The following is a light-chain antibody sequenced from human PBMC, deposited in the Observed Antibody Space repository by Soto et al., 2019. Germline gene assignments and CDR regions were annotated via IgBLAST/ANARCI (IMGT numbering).Light chain of an antibody. V-gene: IGKV3-20*01. Sequence: ENVLKHSPGTLSLSNGERATLSCRASQSVSNNYLAWYQQKPGQAPRLLIYGASNRATGIPDRFSGSGSGTDFTLTISRLEPEDFAVYYCQQYGSSGTFGQGAKVDVK. J-gene: IGKJ1*01. CDR2: GAS. CDR1: QSVSNNY. CDR3: QQYGSSGT.